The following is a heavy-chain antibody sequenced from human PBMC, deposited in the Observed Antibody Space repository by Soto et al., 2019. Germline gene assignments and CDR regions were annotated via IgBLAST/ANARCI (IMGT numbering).Heavy chain of an antibody. V-gene: IGHV3-23*01. D-gene: IGHD3-9*01. CDR1: GFTFSSYC. CDR3: ARDVGLDSDDFFAY. J-gene: IGHJ4*02. CDR2: IRGDGVQT. Sequence: GGSLRLSCTASGFTFSSYCIGWVRHAPGKGLQWVSTIRGDGVQTHYTDSVKGRFSISRDNSKNTVYLQMDSLRAEDTAMYFCARDVGLDSDDFFAYWGQGTQVAVSS.